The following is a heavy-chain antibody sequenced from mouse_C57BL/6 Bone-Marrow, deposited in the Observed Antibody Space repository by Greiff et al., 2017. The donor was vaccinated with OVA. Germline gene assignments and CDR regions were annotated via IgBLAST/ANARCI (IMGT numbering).Heavy chain of an antibody. D-gene: IGHD4-1*01. V-gene: IGHV1-69*01. CDR2: IDPSDSYT. CDR1: GYTFTSYW. J-gene: IGHJ4*01. CDR3: ARNPLTANYYAMDY. Sequence: VQLKQPGAELVMPGASVKLSCKASGYTFTSYWMHWVKQRPGQGLEWIGEIDPSDSYTNYNQKFKGKSTLTVDKSSSTAYMQLSSLTSEDSAVNYCARNPLTANYYAMDYWGQGTSVTVSS.